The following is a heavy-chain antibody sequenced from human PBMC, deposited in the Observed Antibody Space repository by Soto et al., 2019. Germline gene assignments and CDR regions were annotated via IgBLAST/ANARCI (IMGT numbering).Heavy chain of an antibody. V-gene: IGHV1-69*04. J-gene: IGHJ6*02. Sequence: SVKVSCKASGGTFSSYTISWVRQAPGQGLEWMGRIIPILGIANYAQKFQGRVTITADKSTSTAYMELSSLGAEDTAVYYCARDFVVGGPTINYYYGMDVWGQGTTVTVSS. D-gene: IGHD1-26*01. CDR3: ARDFVVGGPTINYYYGMDV. CDR2: IIPILGIA. CDR1: GGTFSSYT.